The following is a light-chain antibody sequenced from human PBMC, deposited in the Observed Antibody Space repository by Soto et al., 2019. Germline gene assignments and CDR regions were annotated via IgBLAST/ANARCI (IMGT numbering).Light chain of an antibody. CDR3: QQYGISPLT. J-gene: IGKJ4*01. Sequence: FWKLTGTLSLSPGERVTLSCRASQSVSSSYLAWYQQRPGQVPRLLIYRASIRATGIPDRFTGSGSGTNFTLTISRLEPEDFAVYYCQQYGISPLTFGGGTKVDIK. V-gene: IGKV3-20*01. CDR1: QSVSSSY. CDR2: RAS.